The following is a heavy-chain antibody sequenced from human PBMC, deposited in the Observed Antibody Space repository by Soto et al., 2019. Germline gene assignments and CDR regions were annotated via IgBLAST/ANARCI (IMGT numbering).Heavy chain of an antibody. D-gene: IGHD3-10*01. Sequence: GGSLRLSCAASGFTFRTYAMSWVRQAPGKGLEWVSTISSSGGNTYYTDSMKGRFTISRDNSKTTLYLQMNSLRAEDTAIYYCAKRPTSTGFGDPFDIWGQGTMVTVSS. V-gene: IGHV3-23*01. CDR1: GFTFRTYA. CDR3: AKRPTSTGFGDPFDI. CDR2: ISSSGGNT. J-gene: IGHJ3*02.